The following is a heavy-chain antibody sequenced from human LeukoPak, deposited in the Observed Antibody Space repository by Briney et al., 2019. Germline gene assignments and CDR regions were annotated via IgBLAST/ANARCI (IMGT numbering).Heavy chain of an antibody. J-gene: IGHJ4*02. CDR3: ARRYCSGGSCYLDYFDY. CDR1: GGTFSSYA. Sequence: SVKVSCKASGGTFSSYAISWVRQAPGQGLEWMGGIIPIFGTANYAQKFQGRVTITADESTSTAYMELSSLRSEDTAVYYCARRYCSGGSCYLDYFDYWGQGTLVTVSS. V-gene: IGHV1-69*13. D-gene: IGHD2-15*01. CDR2: IIPIFGTA.